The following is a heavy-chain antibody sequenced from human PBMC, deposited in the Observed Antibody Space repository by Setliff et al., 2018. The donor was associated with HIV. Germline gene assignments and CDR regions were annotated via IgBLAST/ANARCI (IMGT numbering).Heavy chain of an antibody. CDR1: GYTFTGYY. CDR2: INPNSGGT. CDR3: ARSGYSSSWYLDYYYYYGMDV. Sequence: GASVKVSCKASGYTFTGYYMHWVRQAPGQGLEWMGWINPNSGGTNYAQKFQGRVTMTRDTSISTAYMELSRLRSDDTAVYYCARSGYSSSWYLDYYYYYGMDVWGQGTTVTGSS. J-gene: IGHJ6*02. D-gene: IGHD6-13*01. V-gene: IGHV1-2*02.